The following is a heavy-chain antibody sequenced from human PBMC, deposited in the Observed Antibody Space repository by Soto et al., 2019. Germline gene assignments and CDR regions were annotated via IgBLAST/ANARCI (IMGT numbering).Heavy chain of an antibody. CDR3: AVSPTLGRTYYYGMDV. CDR1: GGSISSGGYS. CDR2: IYHSGST. D-gene: IGHD2-8*01. J-gene: IGHJ6*02. V-gene: IGHV4-30-2*01. Sequence: SETLSLTCAVSGGSISSGGYSWSWIRQPPGKGLEWIGYIYHSGSTYYNPSLKSRVTISVDRSKNQFSLKLSSVTAADTAVYYCAVSPTLGRTYYYGMDVWGQGTTVTVSS.